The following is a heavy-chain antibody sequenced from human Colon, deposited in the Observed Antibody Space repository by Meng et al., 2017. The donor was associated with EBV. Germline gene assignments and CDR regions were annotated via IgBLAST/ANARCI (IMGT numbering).Heavy chain of an antibody. CDR2: IVPLFGTP. D-gene: IGHD5-18*01. Sequence: QVQLVQSGAEVKKPGSSVRVSFQSAGGNFISYAINWVRQAPGQGLEWMGGIVPLFGTPNYAQKFQGRVTITADESTTTAYLELSSLRFDDTALYYCASDPPQFGYRSFDFWGPGTLVTVSS. J-gene: IGHJ4*02. V-gene: IGHV1-69*01. CDR3: ASDPPQFGYRSFDF. CDR1: GGNFISYA.